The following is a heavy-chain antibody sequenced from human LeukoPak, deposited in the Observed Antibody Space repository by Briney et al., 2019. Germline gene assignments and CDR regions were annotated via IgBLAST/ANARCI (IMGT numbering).Heavy chain of an antibody. V-gene: IGHV1-69*06. D-gene: IGHD5-12*01. CDR1: GGTFSGYA. Sequence: ASVKVSCKASGGTFSGYAISWVRQAPGQGLEWMGGIIPIFGTANYAQKFQGRVTITADKSTSTAYMELSSLRSEDTAVYYCARLSTDIVATIYYYYMDVWGKGTTVTVSS. CDR2: IIPIFGTA. CDR3: ARLSTDIVATIYYYYMDV. J-gene: IGHJ6*03.